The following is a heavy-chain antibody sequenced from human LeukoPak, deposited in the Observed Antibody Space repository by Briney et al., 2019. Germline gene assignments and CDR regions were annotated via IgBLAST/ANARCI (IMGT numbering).Heavy chain of an antibody. CDR2: IIPIFGTA. Sequence: SVKVSFKAPGGTFSSYAISWVRQAPGQGLEWMGGIIPIFGTANYAQKFQGRVTTTADESTSTAYTELSSLRSEDTAVYYCARGRDGYNYEAFDYWGQGTLVTVSS. D-gene: IGHD5-24*01. J-gene: IGHJ4*02. CDR1: GGTFSSYA. CDR3: ARGRDGYNYEAFDY. V-gene: IGHV1-69*13.